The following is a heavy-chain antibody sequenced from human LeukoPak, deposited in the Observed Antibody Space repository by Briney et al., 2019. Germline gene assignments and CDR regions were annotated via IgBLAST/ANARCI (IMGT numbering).Heavy chain of an antibody. CDR3: ARVVGSSSDLDAFDI. CDR2: IYTSGGT. D-gene: IGHD6-6*01. V-gene: IGHV4-61*02. Sequence: SETLSLTCTVSVNSISSGDDYWSWIRQPAGKGLEWIGRIYTSGGTPYNPSLKSRVTISGATSENQFSLRLSSVTAADTAVYYCARVVGSSSDLDAFDIWGQGTMVTVSS. CDR1: VNSISSGDDY. J-gene: IGHJ3*02.